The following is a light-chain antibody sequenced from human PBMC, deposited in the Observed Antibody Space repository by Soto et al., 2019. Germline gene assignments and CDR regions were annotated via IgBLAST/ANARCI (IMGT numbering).Light chain of an antibody. J-gene: IGKJ3*01. CDR1: QSVSSSN. Sequence: EIVLTQSPGTLSLSPGERATLSCRASQSVSSSNLVWYQQKPGQAPRVLIYGASRRAAGIPDRFSGSASGTDFTLTISRLEPEDFAVYYCQRYGSSGFTFGPGTKVDIK. CDR2: GAS. V-gene: IGKV3-20*01. CDR3: QRYGSSGFT.